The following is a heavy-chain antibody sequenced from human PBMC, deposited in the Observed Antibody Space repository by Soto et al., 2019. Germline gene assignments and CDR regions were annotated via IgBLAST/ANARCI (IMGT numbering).Heavy chain of an antibody. CDR2: IYSGGST. J-gene: IGHJ5*02. D-gene: IGHD4-4*01. CDR3: ARVSIRLQDWFDP. Sequence: GSLRLSCAASGFTVSSNYMSWVRQAPGKGLEWVSVIYSGGSTYYADSVKGRFTISRDNSKNTLYLQMNSLRAEDTAVYYCARVSIRLQDWFDPWGQGTLVTAPQ. CDR1: GFTVSSNY. V-gene: IGHV3-53*01.